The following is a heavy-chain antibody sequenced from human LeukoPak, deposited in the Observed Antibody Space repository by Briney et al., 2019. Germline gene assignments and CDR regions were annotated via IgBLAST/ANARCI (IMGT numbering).Heavy chain of an antibody. CDR2: IYYSGST. CDR3: AREKGPTDNSRIAVARNWFDP. V-gene: IGHV4-59*12. J-gene: IGHJ5*02. D-gene: IGHD6-19*01. Sequence: SETLSLTCTVSGGSISSYYWSWIRQPPGKGLEWIGYIYYSGSTNYNPSLKSRVTISVDTSKNQFSLKLSSVTAADTAVYYCAREKGPTDNSRIAVARNWFDPWGQGTLVTASS. CDR1: GGSISSYY.